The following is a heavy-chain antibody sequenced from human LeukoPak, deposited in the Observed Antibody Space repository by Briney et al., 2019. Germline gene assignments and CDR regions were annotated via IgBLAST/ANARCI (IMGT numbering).Heavy chain of an antibody. D-gene: IGHD3-3*01. CDR2: IEKDGSEK. V-gene: IGHV3-7*01. CDR3: ARSRTSSGVVIMGAFDI. Sequence: GGSLRLSCAASGFTFSSYWMSWVRQAPGKGLEWVANIEKDGSEKNYVDSVKGRFIVSRDNSKNSLFLQMNSLRAEDTAVYYCARSRTSSGVVIMGAFDIWGQGTMATVSS. CDR1: GFTFSSYW. J-gene: IGHJ3*02.